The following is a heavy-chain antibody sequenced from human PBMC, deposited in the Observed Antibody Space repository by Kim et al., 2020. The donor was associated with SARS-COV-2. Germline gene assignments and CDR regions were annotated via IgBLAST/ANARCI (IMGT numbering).Heavy chain of an antibody. Sequence: GGSLRLSCAASGFTFSSYGMHWVRQAPGKGLEWVAVIWYDGSNKYYADSVKGRFTISRDNSKNTLYLQMNSLRAEDTAVYYCARGAREGSSKRLGGSEYFQHWGQGTLVTVSS. CDR1: GFTFSSYG. J-gene: IGHJ1*01. CDR2: IWYDGSNK. D-gene: IGHD1-26*01. CDR3: ARGAREGSSKRLGGSEYFQH. V-gene: IGHV3-33*01.